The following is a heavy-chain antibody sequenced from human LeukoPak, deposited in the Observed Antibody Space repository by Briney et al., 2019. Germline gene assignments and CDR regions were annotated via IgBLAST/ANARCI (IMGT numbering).Heavy chain of an antibody. J-gene: IGHJ4*02. CDR2: IIPIFGTA. CDR3: ASVRKEATIGGYSYLFDY. D-gene: IGHD5-18*01. CDR1: GGTFSSYA. V-gene: IGHV1-69*13. Sequence: GASVKVSCKASGGTFSSYAISWVRQAPGQGLEWMGGIIPIFGTANYAQKFQGRVTITADESTSTAYMELSSLRSEDTAVYYCASVRKEATIGGYSYLFDYWGQGTLVTVSS.